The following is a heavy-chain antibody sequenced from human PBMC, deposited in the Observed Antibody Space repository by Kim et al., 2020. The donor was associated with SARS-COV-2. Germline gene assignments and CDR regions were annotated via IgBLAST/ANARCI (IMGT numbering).Heavy chain of an antibody. CDR3: ASGSPEPHSNVYPFHY. Sequence: SETLSLTCNVSGVSINDYYWSWLRQSPGRGVEWLGYIFYTGSTNSSPSLKSRVAMSLDTSRNHFSLSLSAVTAADTAIYYCASGSPEPHSNVYPFHYWGQGTLVTVSS. J-gene: IGHJ4*02. D-gene: IGHD3-10*01. CDR1: GVSINDYY. CDR2: IFYTGST. V-gene: IGHV4-59*01.